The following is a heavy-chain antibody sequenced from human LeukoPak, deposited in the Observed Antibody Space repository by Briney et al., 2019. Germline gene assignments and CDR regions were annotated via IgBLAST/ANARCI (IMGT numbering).Heavy chain of an antibody. CDR1: GFTFDDYA. J-gene: IGHJ4*02. CDR2: ISWNSGTI. CDR3: ARASGSYLPIDY. Sequence: PGGSLRLSCAVSGFTFDDYAMHWVRQAPGKGLEWVSGISWNSGTIGYADSVKGRFTISRDNAKNTLYLQMNSLRAEDTAVYYCARASGSYLPIDYWGQGTLVTVSS. D-gene: IGHD3-10*01. V-gene: IGHV3-9*01.